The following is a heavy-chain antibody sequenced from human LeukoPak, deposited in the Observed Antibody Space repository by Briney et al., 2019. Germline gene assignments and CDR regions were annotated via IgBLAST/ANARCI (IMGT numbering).Heavy chain of an antibody. V-gene: IGHV5-51*01. CDR1: GYSFTSYW. J-gene: IGHJ3*02. D-gene: IGHD5-24*01. CDR3: ARLDGDGYKSDAFDI. Sequence: GESLKISCKGSGYSFTSYWIGWVRQMPGKGLEWMGIIYPGDSDTRYSPSFQGQVTISADKSISTAYLQWSSLKASGTAMYYCARLDGDGYKSDAFDIWGQGTMVTVSS. CDR2: IYPGDSDT.